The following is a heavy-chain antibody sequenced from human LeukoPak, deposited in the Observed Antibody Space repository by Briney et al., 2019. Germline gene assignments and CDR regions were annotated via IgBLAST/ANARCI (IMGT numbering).Heavy chain of an antibody. CDR2: IYPGASDV. CDR3: ARRVDTARNDAFDI. CDR1: GYSFPNFW. J-gene: IGHJ3*02. V-gene: IGHV5-51*01. Sequence: GESLKISCKASGYSFPNFWIGWVRQTPGKGLEWMGVIYPGASDVRYSPSFQGEVTISADKSISTAYLQWSSLKASDTAMYYCARRVDTARNDAFDIWGQGTMVTVSS. D-gene: IGHD5-18*01.